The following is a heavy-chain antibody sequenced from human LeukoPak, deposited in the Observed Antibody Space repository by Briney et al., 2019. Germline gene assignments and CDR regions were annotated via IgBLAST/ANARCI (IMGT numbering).Heavy chain of an antibody. CDR1: GFTFDDYG. D-gene: IGHD3-10*01. Sequence: GGSLRLSCAASGFTFDDYGMSWVRQAPGKGLEWVSGINWNGGSTGYADSVEGRFTISRDNAKNSLYLQMNSLRAEDTALYYCARDLLWFGEFGYYYYMDVWGKGTTVTVSS. CDR3: ARDLLWFGEFGYYYYMDV. V-gene: IGHV3-20*04. J-gene: IGHJ6*03. CDR2: INWNGGST.